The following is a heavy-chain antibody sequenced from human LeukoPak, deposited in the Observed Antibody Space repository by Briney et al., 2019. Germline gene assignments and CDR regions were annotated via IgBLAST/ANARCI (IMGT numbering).Heavy chain of an antibody. CDR2: IYYSGST. CDR1: GGSISSYY. D-gene: IGHD2-2*01. V-gene: IGHV4-59*01. J-gene: IGHJ4*02. Sequence: SETLSLTCTVSGGSISSYYWSWIRQTPGKGLEWIGYIYYSGSTNYNPSLKSRVTMSVDTSKNQFSLKLSSVTAADTAVYYCARGEYQLDYWGQGTLVTVSS. CDR3: ARGEYQLDY.